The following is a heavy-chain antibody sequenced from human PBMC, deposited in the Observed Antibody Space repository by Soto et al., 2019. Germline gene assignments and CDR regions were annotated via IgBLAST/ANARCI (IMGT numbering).Heavy chain of an antibody. CDR1: GATIINYY. CDR2: VTNTATT. D-gene: IGHD1-1*01. V-gene: IGHV4-59*08. J-gene: IGHJ4*02. CDR3: ARRYGYSFEY. Sequence: SETLSLTCTVSGATIINYYWAWIRQSPGGGMESIVYVTNTATTTYNPSLKSRVTTSVDTSTTQFSLKLSSVTAADTSVYYCARRYGYSFEYWEKGTLVIVS.